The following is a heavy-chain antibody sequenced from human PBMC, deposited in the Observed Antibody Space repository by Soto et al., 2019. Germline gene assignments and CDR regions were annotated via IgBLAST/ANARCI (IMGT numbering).Heavy chain of an antibody. D-gene: IGHD4-17*01. CDR3: ARLSPPPTVWAFDI. CDR1: GGSINNDY. J-gene: IGHJ3*02. CDR2: IYYSGST. V-gene: IGHV4-59*08. Sequence: QVQLQESGPGLVKPSETLSLTCTVSGGSINNDYWSWIRQPPGKGLEWIGYIYYSGSTNYNPSLRSRFTVSVDTSKIQFSLGLSSVTAADTAVHYCARLSPPPTVWAFDIWGQGTMVTVSS.